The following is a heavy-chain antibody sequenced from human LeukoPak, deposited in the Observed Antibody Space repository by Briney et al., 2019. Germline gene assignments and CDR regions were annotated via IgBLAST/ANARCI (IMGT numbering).Heavy chain of an antibody. V-gene: IGHV3-23*01. Sequence: GGSLRLSCAASGFTFSSSAMSWVRQAPGKGLEWVSAISNNGGYTYYADSVQGRFTISRDNSKSTLYLQMNSLRAEDTAVYYCAKQLGYCSDGSCYFPYWGQGTLVTVSS. CDR1: GFTFSSSA. D-gene: IGHD2-15*01. CDR3: AKQLGYCSDGSCYFPY. J-gene: IGHJ4*02. CDR2: ISNNGGYT.